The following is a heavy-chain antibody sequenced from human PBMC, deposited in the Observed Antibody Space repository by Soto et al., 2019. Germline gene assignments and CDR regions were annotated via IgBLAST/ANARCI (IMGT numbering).Heavy chain of an antibody. Sequence: QVQLQESGPGLVKPSQTLSLTCTVSGGSISSGGYYWSWIRQHPGKGLEWIGYIYYSGSTYYNPSLMSRVTISVDTSKNQFSLKLSSVTAADTAVYYCARSSVIIRAIRWFDPWGQGTLVTVSS. CDR1: GGSISSGGYY. D-gene: IGHD3-3*01. V-gene: IGHV4-31*03. CDR2: IYYSGST. J-gene: IGHJ5*02. CDR3: ARSSVIIRAIRWFDP.